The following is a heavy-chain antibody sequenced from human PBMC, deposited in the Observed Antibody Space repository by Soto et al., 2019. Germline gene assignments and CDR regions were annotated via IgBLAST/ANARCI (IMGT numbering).Heavy chain of an antibody. CDR2: ISGGGSIT. V-gene: IGHV3-23*01. CDR3: AKTIRGRYSSSWYYFDF. CDR1: GFTFTNYA. Sequence: EVQLLESGGDLVQPGGSLRISCAASGFTFTNYAMTWVHQAPGKGLEWVSTISGGGSITYYADSLKGRFTISRDNSKNTLYLQINSLRAEDTAVYYCAKTIRGRYSSSWYYFDFWGQGTLVTVSS. J-gene: IGHJ4*02. D-gene: IGHD6-13*01.